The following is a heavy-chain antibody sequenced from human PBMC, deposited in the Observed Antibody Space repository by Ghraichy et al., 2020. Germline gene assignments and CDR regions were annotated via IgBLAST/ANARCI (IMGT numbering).Heavy chain of an antibody. J-gene: IGHJ4*02. CDR1: GFTFSSYG. CDR2: ISASGGST. V-gene: IGHV3-23*01. Sequence: GGSLRLSCAASGFTFSSYGMSWVRQPPGKGLEWVSAISASGGSTYYADSVKGRFTISRDNSKNTLYLQMNSLRAEDTAVYYCAKRGYGEGRGFDYWGQGTLVTVSS. CDR3: AKRGYGEGRGFDY. D-gene: IGHD4-17*01.